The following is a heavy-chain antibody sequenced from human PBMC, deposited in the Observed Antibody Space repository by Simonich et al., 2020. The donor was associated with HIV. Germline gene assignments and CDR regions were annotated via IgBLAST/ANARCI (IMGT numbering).Heavy chain of an antibody. V-gene: IGHV1-24*01. J-gene: IGHJ3*02. CDR3: ATDFAPDETNSYVDMSAFDM. Sequence: QVQLGQSGPEVKKPGASVKVSCKVSGHTLTELSMHWVRQAPGKGLEWMGGVKHENGEEIYTQKFQGRVTMTEDTSTDTAYMELSSLRSDDTAVYYCATDFAPDETNSYVDMSAFDMWGQGTVVTVSS. CDR1: GHTLTELS. D-gene: IGHD3-16*01. CDR2: VKHENGEE.